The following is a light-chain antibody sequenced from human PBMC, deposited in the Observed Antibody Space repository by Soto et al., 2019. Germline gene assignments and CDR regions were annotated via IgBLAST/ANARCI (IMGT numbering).Light chain of an antibody. Sequence: QSVLTQPPSVSGAPGQRVTISCTGSSSNIGAGYDVHWYQQLPGTAPKLLIYGNSNRPSGVPDRFSGSKSGTSASLAITGLQAEDEADYYCQSYDSRLSVVVFGGGTKLT. CDR2: GNS. CDR3: QSYDSRLSVVV. V-gene: IGLV1-40*01. CDR1: SSNIGAGYD. J-gene: IGLJ2*01.